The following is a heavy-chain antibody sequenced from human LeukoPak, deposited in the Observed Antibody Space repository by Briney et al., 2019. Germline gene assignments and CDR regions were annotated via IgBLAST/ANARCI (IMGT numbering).Heavy chain of an antibody. CDR2: IYTSGST. D-gene: IGHD6-13*01. CDR1: GGSISSYY. V-gene: IGHV4-4*07. J-gene: IGHJ4*02. CDR3: ARGRIAAAGTGLRYFDY. Sequence: SETLSLTCTVSGGSISSYYWSWIRQPAGKGLEWIGRIYTSGSTNYNPSLKSRVTMSVDTSKNQFSLKLSSVTAAVTAVYYCARGRIAAAGTGLRYFDYWGQGTLVTVSS.